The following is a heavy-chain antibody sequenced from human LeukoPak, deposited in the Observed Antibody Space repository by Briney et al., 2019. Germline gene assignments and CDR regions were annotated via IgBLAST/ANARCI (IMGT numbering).Heavy chain of an antibody. V-gene: IGHV3-48*03. D-gene: IGHD3-10*01. J-gene: IGHJ4*02. CDR2: ISSSGSTR. CDR3: ARGERMVRGLLFDY. Sequence: GGSLRLSCAASGFTFSSYNMNWVRQAPGKGLEWVSYISSSGSTRYYADSVKGRFTFSRDNAKNSLYLQMNSLRGEDTAVYYCARGERMVRGLLFDYWGQGTLVTVSS. CDR1: GFTFSSYN.